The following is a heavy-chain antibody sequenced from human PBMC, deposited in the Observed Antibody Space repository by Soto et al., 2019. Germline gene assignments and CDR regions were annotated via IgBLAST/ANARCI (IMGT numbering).Heavy chain of an antibody. J-gene: IGHJ4*02. CDR3: AKHESQMIRAVMHY. V-gene: IGHV3-30*18. Sequence: QVQLVESGGGVVQPGRSLGLSCAGSGFTFSNSDIHWVRQAPGKGLEWVAVISYDGSSKNYADSVKGRFTISRDNSKNTLYPQLNSLRPEDTAVYFCAKHESQMIRAVMHYSGQATLVPVSS. D-gene: IGHD3-10*01. CDR2: ISYDGSSK. CDR1: GFTFSNSD.